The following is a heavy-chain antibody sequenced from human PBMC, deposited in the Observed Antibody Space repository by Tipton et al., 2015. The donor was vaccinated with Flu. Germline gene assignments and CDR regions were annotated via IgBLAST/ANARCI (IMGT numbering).Heavy chain of an antibody. J-gene: IGHJ5*01. V-gene: IGHV3-11*01. CDR1: GFTFSDYF. CDR2: IGSSGSPT. CDR3: ARDYGGNWFDS. D-gene: IGHD3-16*01. Sequence: SLRLSCAASGFTFSDYFMTWIRQAPGKGLEWVSYIGSSGSPTYYADSVKGRFTVSTDTSKNTLYLQMNSLRGEDSAVYYCARDYGGNWFDSWGQGTLVTVSS.